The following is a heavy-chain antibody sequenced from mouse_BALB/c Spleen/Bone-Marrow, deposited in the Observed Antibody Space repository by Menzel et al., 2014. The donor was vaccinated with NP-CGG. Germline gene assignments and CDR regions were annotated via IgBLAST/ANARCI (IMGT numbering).Heavy chain of an antibody. CDR2: ISGGTSTI. Sequence: DVMLVESGGGLVQPGGSRKLSCAATGFTFRSFGMHWARQAPEKGLEWVAHISGGTSTIYYADTVKGRFTISRDNPNNTLFLQMTSLRSEDTAMYYCVRGGYYVPSYFDSWGQGTTLTVSS. D-gene: IGHD2-3*01. J-gene: IGHJ2*01. CDR1: GFTFRSFG. CDR3: VRGGYYVPSYFDS. V-gene: IGHV5-17*02.